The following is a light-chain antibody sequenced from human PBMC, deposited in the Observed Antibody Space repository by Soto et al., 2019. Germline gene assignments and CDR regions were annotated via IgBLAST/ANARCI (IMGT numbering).Light chain of an antibody. J-gene: IGLJ3*02. Sequence: QSALTQPPSASGSPGQSVTVSCTGTSSDVGGYNYVSWYQQHPGKVLKLMIYEVSKGPSGVPDRFSGSKSGNTASLTVSGLQADDEADYYCCSPAGSYTWVFGGGTKVTVL. CDR2: EVS. CDR3: CSPAGSYTWV. V-gene: IGLV2-8*01. CDR1: SSDVGGYNY.